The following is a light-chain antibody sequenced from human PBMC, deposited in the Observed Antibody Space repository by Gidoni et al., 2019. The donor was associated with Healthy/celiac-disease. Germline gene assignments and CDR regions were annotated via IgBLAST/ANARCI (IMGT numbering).Light chain of an antibody. CDR1: SSNLGAGYD. Sequence: QSVLPQPPSASGAPGQRVTISCTGSSSNLGAGYDVHWYHQLPGTAPKLLIYGNSNRPSGVPDRFSGSKSGTSASLAITGLQAEDEADYYCQSYDSSLSGSVVFGGGTKLTVL. CDR2: GNS. V-gene: IGLV1-40*01. J-gene: IGLJ2*01. CDR3: QSYDSSLSGSVV.